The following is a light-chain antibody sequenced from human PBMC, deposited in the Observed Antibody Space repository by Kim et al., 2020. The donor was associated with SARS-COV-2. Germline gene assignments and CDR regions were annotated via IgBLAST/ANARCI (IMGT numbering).Light chain of an antibody. Sequence: PGERATLSCRASQSVSSGYLAWYQQRPRPAPRLLIYSASSRATGIPDRFSGSGSGTDFTLNLTRLEPEDFVVYYCQHYGSSPPLTVGGRTKVDIK. CDR1: QSVSSGY. CDR3: QHYGSSPPLT. V-gene: IGKV3-20*01. J-gene: IGKJ4*01. CDR2: SAS.